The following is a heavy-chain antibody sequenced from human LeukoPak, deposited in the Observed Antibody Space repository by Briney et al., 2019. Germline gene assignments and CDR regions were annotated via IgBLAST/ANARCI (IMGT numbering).Heavy chain of an antibody. CDR1: GVPVSSYA. CDR3: ARVGTYYYYAMDV. D-gene: IGHD3-10*01. V-gene: IGHV1-69*04. Sequence: ASVKVSCTASGVPVSSYAIRWVRQAPGQGLEWMGRIIPVLGIANYAQKFQGRVTITADKSTSTAYMELSSLRSEDTAVYYCARVGTYYYYAMDVWGQGTTVTVSS. J-gene: IGHJ6*02. CDR2: IIPVLGIA.